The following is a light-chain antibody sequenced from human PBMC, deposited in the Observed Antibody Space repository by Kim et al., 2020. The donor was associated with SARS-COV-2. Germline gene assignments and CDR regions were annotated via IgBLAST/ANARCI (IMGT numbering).Light chain of an antibody. CDR3: QQYVTYPLT. Sequence: ASVGERVTITCRSSQGISHRLAWFQQKPGNTPKSLIYAASSLQSGVPSKFSGSGSGTDFTLTISSLQPEDFATYYCQQYVTYPLTFGGGTKVDIK. V-gene: IGKV1-16*02. CDR1: QGISHR. CDR2: AAS. J-gene: IGKJ4*01.